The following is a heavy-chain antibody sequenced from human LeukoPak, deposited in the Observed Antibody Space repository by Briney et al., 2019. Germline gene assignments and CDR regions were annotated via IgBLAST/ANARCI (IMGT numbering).Heavy chain of an antibody. D-gene: IGHD3-9*01. CDR2: MNPNSGDT. CDR3: ARGPDYDLLTGYPDYYYYSMDV. CDR1: GYIFTSYD. Sequence: ASVKVSCKASGYIFTSYDINWVRQATGQGLEWMGWMNPNSGDTGYAQTFLGRVTLTRDTSISTAYMELSSLRSEYTAVYYCARGPDYDLLTGYPDYYYYSMDVWGKGTTVTVSS. V-gene: IGHV1-8*01. J-gene: IGHJ6*03.